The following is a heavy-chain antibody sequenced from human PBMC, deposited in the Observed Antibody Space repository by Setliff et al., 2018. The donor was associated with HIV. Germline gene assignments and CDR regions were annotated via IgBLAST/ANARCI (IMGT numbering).Heavy chain of an antibody. Sequence: PSETLSLTCTVTDDSISRSSYYWAWVRQSPGKGLEWLGSISHSGSTYYNPSLRSRVTISVDTSKNQFSLKLSSVTAADTAVYYCAKDGRWLTGRTYYFDYWGQGTLVTVSS. V-gene: IGHV4-39*07. J-gene: IGHJ4*02. CDR1: DDSISRSSYY. CDR3: AKDGRWLTGRTYYFDY. CDR2: ISHSGST. D-gene: IGHD4-17*01.